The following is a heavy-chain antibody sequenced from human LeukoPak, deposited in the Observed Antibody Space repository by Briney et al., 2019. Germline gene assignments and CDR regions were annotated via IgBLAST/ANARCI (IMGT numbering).Heavy chain of an antibody. CDR1: GFTFSSYW. CDR2: IKQDGSEN. CDR3: AKGLPGSGYYYFDY. Sequence: GGSLRLSCAASGFTFSSYWMSWVRQAPGKGLECVANIKQDGSENYYVDSVKGRFTTSRDNAKNSLYLQMNSLRAEDTAVYYCAKGLPGSGYYYFDYWGQGTLVTVSS. D-gene: IGHD3-3*01. J-gene: IGHJ4*02. V-gene: IGHV3-7*01.